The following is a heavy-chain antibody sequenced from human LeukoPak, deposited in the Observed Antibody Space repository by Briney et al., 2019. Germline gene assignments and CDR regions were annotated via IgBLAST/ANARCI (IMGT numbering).Heavy chain of an antibody. Sequence: SVKVSCKASGGTFSSYAISWVRQAPGQGPEWMGGIIPIFGTANYAQKFQGRVTITTDESTSTAYMELSSLRSEDTAVYYCASGKYCSSTSCYFYYDSSGHAYWGQGTLVTVSS. CDR3: ASGKYCSSTSCYFYYDSSGHAY. CDR2: IIPIFGTA. V-gene: IGHV1-69*05. D-gene: IGHD2-2*01. CDR1: GGTFSSYA. J-gene: IGHJ4*02.